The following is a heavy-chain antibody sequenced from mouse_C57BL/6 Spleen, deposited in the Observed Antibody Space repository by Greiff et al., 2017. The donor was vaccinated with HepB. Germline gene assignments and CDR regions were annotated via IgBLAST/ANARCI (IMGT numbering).Heavy chain of an antibody. CDR2: IDPSDSET. Sequence: QVQLQQPGAELVRPGSSVKLSCKASGYTFTSYRMHWVKQRPIQGLEWIGNIDPSDSETHYNQKFKDKATLTVDKSSSTAYMQLSSLTSEDSAVYYCARYGTGWFAYWGQGTLVTVSA. CDR1: GYTFTSYR. D-gene: IGHD4-1*01. CDR3: ARYGTGWFAY. J-gene: IGHJ3*01. V-gene: IGHV1-52*01.